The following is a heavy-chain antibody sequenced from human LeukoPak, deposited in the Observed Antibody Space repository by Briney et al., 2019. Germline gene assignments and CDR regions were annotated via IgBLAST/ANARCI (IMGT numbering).Heavy chain of an antibody. CDR3: ASTTWVPAADMITFGGVTLSFDY. CDR2: IYSGGST. CDR1: GFTVSSNY. J-gene: IGHJ4*02. Sequence: GGSLRLSCAASGFTVSSNYMSWVRQAPGKGLEWVSVIYSGGSTYYADSVKGRFTISRDNSKNTLYLQMNSLRAEDTAVYYCASTTWVPAADMITFGGVTLSFDYWGQGTLVTVSS. D-gene: IGHD3-16*01. V-gene: IGHV3-66*02.